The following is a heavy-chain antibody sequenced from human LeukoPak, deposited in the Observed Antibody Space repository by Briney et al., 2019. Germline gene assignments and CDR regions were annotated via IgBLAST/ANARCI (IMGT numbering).Heavy chain of an antibody. D-gene: IGHD5-18*01. V-gene: IGHV3-7*01. CDR1: GFTFSSYW. J-gene: IGHJ4*02. CDR3: ARDLPGYSYGYDY. Sequence: PGGSLRLSCAASGFTFSSYWMRWVRQAPGKGREGVANIKQDGSEKYYVDSVKGRFTITRDNAKNSMYLKMNSLRAEDTAVYYCARDLPGYSYGYDYWGQGTLVTVSS. CDR2: IKQDGSEK.